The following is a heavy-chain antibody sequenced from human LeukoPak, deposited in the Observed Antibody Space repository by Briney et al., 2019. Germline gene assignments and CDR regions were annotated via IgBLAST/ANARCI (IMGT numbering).Heavy chain of an antibody. Sequence: SETLSLTCTVSGGSISSSSYYWGWIRQPPGKGLEWIGSIYYSGSTYYNPSLKSRVTISVDTSKNQFSLKVRSVTAADTAVYYCAKGGSYRSQPYFDYWGQGTPVTVSS. V-gene: IGHV4-39*01. J-gene: IGHJ4*02. CDR1: GGSISSSSYY. D-gene: IGHD3-16*02. CDR3: AKGGSYRSQPYFDY. CDR2: IYYSGST.